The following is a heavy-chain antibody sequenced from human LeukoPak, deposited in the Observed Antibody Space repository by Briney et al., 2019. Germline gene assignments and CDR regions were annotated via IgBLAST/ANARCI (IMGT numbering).Heavy chain of an antibody. J-gene: IGHJ4*02. Sequence: SETLSLTCTVSGVSISAYYWSWLRQRAGRGLEWIGRIYTSGSTNYNPPLKSRVTMSVDTSKNQFSLKLSSVTAADTAVYYCARLSCSSTSCYSFDYWGQGTLVTVSS. CDR2: IYTSGST. CDR1: GVSISAYY. D-gene: IGHD2-2*01. CDR3: ARLSCSSTSCYSFDY. V-gene: IGHV4-4*07.